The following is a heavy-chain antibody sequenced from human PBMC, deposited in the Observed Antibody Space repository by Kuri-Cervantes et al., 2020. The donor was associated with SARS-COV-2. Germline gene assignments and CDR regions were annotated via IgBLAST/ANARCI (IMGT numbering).Heavy chain of an antibody. V-gene: IGHV3-21*01. CDR1: GFTFSDHN. D-gene: IGHD2-15*01. CDR3: ARDQSIHFGVLVAATDVTWFDP. J-gene: IGHJ5*02. Sequence: GESLKISCTGSGFTFSDHNMNWVRQAPGKGLEWVASIGSSNYYKHYADSVEGRFTISRDDAKNSLYLQMSSLRADDTAMYYCARDQSIHFGVLVAATDVTWFDPWGQGTLVTVSS. CDR2: IGSSNYYK.